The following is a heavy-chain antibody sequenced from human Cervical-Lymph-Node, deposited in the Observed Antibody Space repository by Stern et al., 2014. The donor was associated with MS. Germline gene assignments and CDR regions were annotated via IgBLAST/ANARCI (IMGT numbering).Heavy chain of an antibody. CDR3: ARGVVSNRAAATLHNLFDP. CDR1: GGTFSSSYA. CDR2: IIPMVGLA. V-gene: IGHV1-69*09. J-gene: IGHJ5*02. Sequence: VQLVESGAEVQKPGSSMNVSCKTSGGTFSSSYAITWMRQAPGQGLEWLGRIIPMVGLANYAQKFQDRVIITADKSTSTSYMELRSLTSEDTAVYYCARGVVSNRAAATLHNLFDPWGQGTLVTVSS. D-gene: IGHD2-15*01.